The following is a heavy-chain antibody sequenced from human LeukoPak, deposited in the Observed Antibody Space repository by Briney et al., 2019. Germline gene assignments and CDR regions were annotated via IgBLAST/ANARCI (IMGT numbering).Heavy chain of an antibody. J-gene: IGHJ3*02. Sequence: ASVKVSCKASGYTFTGYYMHWVRQAPGQGLEWMGWINPNSGGTNYAQKFQGRVTTTRDTSISTAYMELSRLRSDDTAVYYCARESRDKGDAFDIWGQGTMVTVSS. CDR2: INPNSGGT. CDR3: ARESRDKGDAFDI. CDR1: GYTFTGYY. D-gene: IGHD2-15*01. V-gene: IGHV1-2*02.